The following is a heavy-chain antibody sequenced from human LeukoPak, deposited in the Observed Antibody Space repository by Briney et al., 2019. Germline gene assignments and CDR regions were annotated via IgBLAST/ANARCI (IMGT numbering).Heavy chain of an antibody. CDR3: ARVPHAMVRGVIITEFYFDY. CDR1: GLTFSSYS. J-gene: IGHJ4*02. CDR2: ISSSSNYI. Sequence: GGSLRLSCAASGLTFSSYSMNWVRQAPGKGVEWVSSISSSSNYIYYADSVKGRFTISRDKAKKSLYLQMKRLRAEDTAVYYCARVPHAMVRGVIITEFYFDYWGQGTLVTVSS. D-gene: IGHD3-10*01. V-gene: IGHV3-21*01.